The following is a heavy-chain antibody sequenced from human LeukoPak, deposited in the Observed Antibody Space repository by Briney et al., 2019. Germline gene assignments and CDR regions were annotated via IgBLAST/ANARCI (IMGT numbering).Heavy chain of an antibody. V-gene: IGHV4-4*07. J-gene: IGHJ6*03. CDR1: GGSISSYY. D-gene: IGHD1-14*01. CDR2: IYTSGST. CDR3: ARDSTTYYYYYYMDV. Sequence: SETLSLTCTVSGGSISSYYWSWIRQPAGKGLEWIGRIYTSGSTNYNPSLKSRVTISVDTSKNQFSLKLSSVTAADTAVYYCARDSTTYYYYYYMDVWGKGTTVTISS.